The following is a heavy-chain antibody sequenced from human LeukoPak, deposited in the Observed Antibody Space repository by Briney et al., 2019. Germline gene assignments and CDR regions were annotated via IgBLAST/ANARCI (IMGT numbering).Heavy chain of an antibody. J-gene: IGHJ2*01. Sequence: RGSLRLSCAASGFTFSNYAMSWVRQAPGKGLEWVSTISGSGGSTYYADSVKGRSTISRDNSKNTLYLQMNSLRAEDTAVYYCAKEEYYYDSSDYAYWYFDLWGRGTLVTVSS. CDR2: ISGSGGST. D-gene: IGHD3-22*01. CDR1: GFTFSNYA. V-gene: IGHV3-23*01. CDR3: AKEEYYYDSSDYAYWYFDL.